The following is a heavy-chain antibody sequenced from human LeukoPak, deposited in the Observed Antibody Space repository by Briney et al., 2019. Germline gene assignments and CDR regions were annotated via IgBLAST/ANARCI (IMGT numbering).Heavy chain of an antibody. CDR2: IKQDGSEK. CDR3: ARRHHFGFLDA. CDR1: GVMFPSYW. J-gene: IGHJ5*02. D-gene: IGHD2/OR15-2a*01. Sequence: GGSLRLSCAASGVMFPSYWMTWVRQAPGKGLEWVANIKQDGSEKYYADSVKGRFTISRDNAKNSVYLQMNSLSAEGTAVYDCARRHHFGFLDAWGQGTLVTVSS. V-gene: IGHV3-7*04.